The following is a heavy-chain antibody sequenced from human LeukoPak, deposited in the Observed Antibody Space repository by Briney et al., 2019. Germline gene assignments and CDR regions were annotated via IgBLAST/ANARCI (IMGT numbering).Heavy chain of an antibody. Sequence: NPSETLSLTCTVSGGSISSYYWSWIRQPPGKGLEWMGYIYHSGSTNYNPSLKSRVTISVDTSKNQFSLKLSSVTAADTAVYYCARHLSTIAAAEYWGQGTLVTVSS. CDR2: IYHSGST. CDR1: GGSISSYY. J-gene: IGHJ4*02. CDR3: ARHLSTIAAAEY. V-gene: IGHV4-59*08. D-gene: IGHD6-13*01.